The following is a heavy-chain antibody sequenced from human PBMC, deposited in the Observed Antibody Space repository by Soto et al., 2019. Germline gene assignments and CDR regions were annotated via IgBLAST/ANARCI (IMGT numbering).Heavy chain of an antibody. V-gene: IGHV1-8*01. CDR3: ASDMSTT. CDR2: MNPNSGHT. J-gene: IGHJ5*02. D-gene: IGHD2-2*01. Sequence: QVQLVQSGAEVKKRGASVKVSCKASGYTFTSHDINWMRETTGQGLEWMGWMNPNSGHTNSAQKFQGRVTMTRDTSINTAYMELTNLRSEDTAIYYCASDMSTTWGQGTLVTVSS. CDR1: GYTFTSHD.